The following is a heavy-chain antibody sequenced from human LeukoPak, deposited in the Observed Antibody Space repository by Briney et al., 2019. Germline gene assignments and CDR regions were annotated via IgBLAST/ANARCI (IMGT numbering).Heavy chain of an antibody. Sequence: PGGSLRLSCAASGFTFSSYWMHWVRQAPGKGLVWVSRIDSDVSSTSYADSVKGRFTISRDNAKNTLYLQMNSLRAEDTAVYYCARAILRGVIHGWGQGTLVTVSS. V-gene: IGHV3-74*01. CDR3: ARAILRGVIHG. D-gene: IGHD3-10*01. J-gene: IGHJ4*02. CDR1: GFTFSSYW. CDR2: IDSDVSST.